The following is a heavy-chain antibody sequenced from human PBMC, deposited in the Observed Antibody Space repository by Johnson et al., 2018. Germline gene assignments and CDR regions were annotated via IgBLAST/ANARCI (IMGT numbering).Heavy chain of an antibody. J-gene: IGHJ4*02. CDR2: ITSDGSMT. D-gene: IGHD6-19*01. CDR1: GFTFSGYW. CDR3: ASDFGYASGWSFDY. Sequence: VQLQESGGGLVQXGGSLSLPCYGSGFTFSGYWMHWGRQVPGKGPVWISRITSDGSMTDYADSVNGRFSITRDNPRQTLYLHMNSLRGEDTPGYYCASDFGYASGWSFDYWCQGNLVTVSS. V-gene: IGHV3-74*01.